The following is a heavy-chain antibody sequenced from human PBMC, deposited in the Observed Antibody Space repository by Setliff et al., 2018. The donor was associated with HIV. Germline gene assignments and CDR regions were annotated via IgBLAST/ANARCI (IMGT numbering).Heavy chain of an antibody. Sequence: SETLSLTCAVSGYSVSSGYYWGWIRQPPGKGLEWIGSFYHGGSTFYNPSLKSRVTISLDTSKNQFSLKLRSVTAADTAVYYCVSGPLSGYGYYFDYWGQGALVTVSS. CDR3: VSGPLSGYGYYFDY. J-gene: IGHJ4*02. CDR2: FYHGGST. V-gene: IGHV4-38-2*01. D-gene: IGHD3-3*01. CDR1: GYSVSSGYY.